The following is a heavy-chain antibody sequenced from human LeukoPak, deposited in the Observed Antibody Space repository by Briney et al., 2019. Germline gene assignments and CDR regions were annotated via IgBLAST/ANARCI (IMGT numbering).Heavy chain of an antibody. Sequence: GESLKISCKGSGYTFTSFWIAWVRQMPGKGLEWMGIIYPGDSDTRYSPSFQGQVTISADKSISTAYLQWSSLKASDTAMYYCARPSYSGSYSWFDPWGQGTLVTVSS. V-gene: IGHV5-51*01. J-gene: IGHJ5*02. CDR2: IYPGDSDT. CDR3: ARPSYSGSYSWFDP. D-gene: IGHD1-26*01. CDR1: GYTFTSFW.